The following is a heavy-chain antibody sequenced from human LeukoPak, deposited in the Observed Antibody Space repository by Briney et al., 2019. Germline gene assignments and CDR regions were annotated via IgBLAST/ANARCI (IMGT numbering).Heavy chain of an antibody. CDR3: ARGGAARLHFQN. J-gene: IGHJ1*01. CDR2: IYHCGST. Sequence: SETLSLTCTVSGGSISSYYWSWIRQPPGKGLEWIGYIYHCGSTNYNPSLQSRVTISVDTSKNQFSLNLNSVTAADTAVYYCARGGAARLHFQNWGQGTLVTVSS. V-gene: IGHV4-59*01. CDR1: GGSISSYY. D-gene: IGHD6-6*01.